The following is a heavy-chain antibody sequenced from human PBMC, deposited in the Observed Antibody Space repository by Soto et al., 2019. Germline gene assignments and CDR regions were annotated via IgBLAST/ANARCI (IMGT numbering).Heavy chain of an antibody. J-gene: IGHJ4*02. CDR3: ARDGGAVTGDYFDY. V-gene: IGHV3-11*01. D-gene: IGHD6-19*01. Sequence: QVQLVESGGGLVKPGGSLRLSCAASGFTFSDLYMSWIRQAPGKGLEWVSCIGSSGVNKYYAESVRGRFTISRDNAKNSLYLQMNSLRAEDTAVYYCARDGGAVTGDYFDYWGQGTLVTVSS. CDR1: GFTFSDLY. CDR2: IGSSGVNK.